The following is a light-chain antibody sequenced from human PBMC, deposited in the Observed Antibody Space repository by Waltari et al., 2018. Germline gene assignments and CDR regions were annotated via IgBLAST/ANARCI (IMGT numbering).Light chain of an antibody. V-gene: IGKV3-20*01. Sequence: EIVLTQSPGTLSLSPGERATLSCRANQSVSSSYLAWYQQKPGQAPRLLIYGASSRATGIPDRFSGSGSGTDFTLTINRLGPEDFAVYYCQQYATSPYTFGQGTKLEIK. J-gene: IGKJ2*01. CDR1: QSVSSSY. CDR3: QQYATSPYT. CDR2: GAS.